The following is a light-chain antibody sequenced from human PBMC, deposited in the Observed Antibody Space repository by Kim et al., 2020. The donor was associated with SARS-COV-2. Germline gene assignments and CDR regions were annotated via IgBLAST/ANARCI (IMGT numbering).Light chain of an antibody. J-gene: IGLJ7*01. CDR2: SNN. V-gene: IGLV1-44*01. CDR1: SSNIGSNT. CDR3: AAWDDRLNGPV. Sequence: ELTQPPSASGTPGQRVTISCSGSSSNIGSNTVNWYQQLPGMAPKLLIYSNNQRSSGVPDRFSGSKSGTSASLAISGLQSEDEADYYCAAWDDRLNGPVFGGGTQLTVL.